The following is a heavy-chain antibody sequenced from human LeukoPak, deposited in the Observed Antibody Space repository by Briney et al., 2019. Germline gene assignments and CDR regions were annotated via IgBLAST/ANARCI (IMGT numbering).Heavy chain of an antibody. Sequence: GGSLRLSCAASGFTFDDYTMHWVRQAPGKGLEWVSLISWDGGSTYYADSVKGRFTISRDNSKNSLYLQMNSLRAEDTAVYYCAKEGFDSWGQGTLVTVSS. CDR3: AKEGFDS. CDR1: GFTFDDYT. J-gene: IGHJ4*02. CDR2: ISWDGGST. V-gene: IGHV3-43*01.